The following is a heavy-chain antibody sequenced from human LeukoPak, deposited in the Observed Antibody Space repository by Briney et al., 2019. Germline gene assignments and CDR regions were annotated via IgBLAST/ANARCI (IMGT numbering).Heavy chain of an antibody. J-gene: IGHJ6*03. Sequence: GASVKVSCKASGGTFSSYAISWVRQAPGQGLEWMGRIIPILGIANYAQKFQGRVTITADKSTSTAYMELSSLRSEDTAVYYCARVKGAQPPVVNYYYMDVWGKGTTVTVSS. D-gene: IGHD4-23*01. CDR1: GGTFSSYA. CDR3: ARVKGAQPPVVNYYYMDV. V-gene: IGHV1-69*04. CDR2: IIPILGIA.